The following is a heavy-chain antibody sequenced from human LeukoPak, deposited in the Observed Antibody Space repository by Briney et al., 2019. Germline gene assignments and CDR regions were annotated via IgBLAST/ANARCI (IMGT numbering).Heavy chain of an antibody. CDR1: GGSISSSNW. Sequence: PSETLSLTCAVSGGSISSSNWWSWVRQPPGKGLEWIGEIYHSGSTNYNPSLKSRVTISVDKSKNQFSLKLSSVTAADTAVYYCARDLRIAVAGLYYWGQGTLVTVSS. V-gene: IGHV4-4*02. J-gene: IGHJ4*02. D-gene: IGHD6-19*01. CDR3: ARDLRIAVAGLYY. CDR2: IYHSGST.